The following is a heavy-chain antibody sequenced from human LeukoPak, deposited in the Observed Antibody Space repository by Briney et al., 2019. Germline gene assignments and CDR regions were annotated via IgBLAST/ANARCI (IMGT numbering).Heavy chain of an antibody. CDR1: GFTFSSYA. Sequence: GGSLRLSCAASGFTFSSYAMSWVRQAPGKGLEWVSAISGSGGSTYYADSVKGRFTISRDNSKNTLYLQMNSLRAEDTAVYYCASQYYDFWSGSLGAFDIWGQGTMVTVSS. CDR2: ISGSGGST. J-gene: IGHJ3*02. D-gene: IGHD3-3*01. V-gene: IGHV3-23*01. CDR3: ASQYYDFWSGSLGAFDI.